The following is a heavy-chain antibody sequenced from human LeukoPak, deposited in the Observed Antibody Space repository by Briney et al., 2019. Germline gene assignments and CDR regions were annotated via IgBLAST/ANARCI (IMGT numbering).Heavy chain of an antibody. CDR2: IYSDGTT. Sequence: PGGSLRLSCAASGFTVNSNYMSWVRQAPGKGLEWVSIIYSDGTTYYTDSVKGRFTISRDNSKNTLYLQMNSLRAEDTAVYYCARWFCSSNGCYYDYWGQGTLVTVSS. CDR3: ARWFCSSNGCYYDY. D-gene: IGHD2-2*01. J-gene: IGHJ4*02. V-gene: IGHV3-53*01. CDR1: GFTVNSNY.